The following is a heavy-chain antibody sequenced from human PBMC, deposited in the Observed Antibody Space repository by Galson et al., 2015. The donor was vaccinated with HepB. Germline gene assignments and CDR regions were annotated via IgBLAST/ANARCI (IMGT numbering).Heavy chain of an antibody. CDR3: ARDLMAAAGEASPVGLTNWYFDL. Sequence: ETLSLTCAVSGGSISSSNWWSWVRQPPGKGLEWIGEIYHSGSTNYNPSLKSRVTISVDKSKNQFSLKLSSVTAADTAVYYCARDLMAAAGEASPVGLTNWYFDLWGRGTLVTVSS. D-gene: IGHD6-13*01. J-gene: IGHJ2*01. CDR1: GGSISSSNW. CDR2: IYHSGST. V-gene: IGHV4-4*02.